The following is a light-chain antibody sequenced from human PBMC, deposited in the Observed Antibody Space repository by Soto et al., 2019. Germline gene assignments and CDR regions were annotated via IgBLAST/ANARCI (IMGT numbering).Light chain of an antibody. J-gene: IGKJ2*01. CDR1: QSISSW. CDR3: QQYNSYSYT. V-gene: IGKV1-5*01. CDR2: DAS. Sequence: DIQMTQSPSTLSASVGDRVTITCRASQSISSWLAWYQQKPGKAPKLLIYDASSLESGVPSRFSGSGFGTEFTLTISSLQPDDFATYYCQQYNSYSYTFGQGTKLEIK.